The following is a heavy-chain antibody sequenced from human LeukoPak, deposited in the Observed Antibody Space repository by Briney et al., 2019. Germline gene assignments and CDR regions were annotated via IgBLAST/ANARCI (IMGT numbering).Heavy chain of an antibody. Sequence: GGSLRLSCAASGFTFSTYGMTWVRQAPGKGLEWVSGIAGNGGTTYYADSVKGRFTISRDNSKNTVHLQMDSLRAEDTAIYYCAKGQRTSSTWELDYWGQGTLVTVSS. J-gene: IGHJ4*02. CDR2: IAGNGGTT. D-gene: IGHD6-25*01. CDR1: GFTFSTYG. CDR3: AKGQRTSSTWELDY. V-gene: IGHV3-23*01.